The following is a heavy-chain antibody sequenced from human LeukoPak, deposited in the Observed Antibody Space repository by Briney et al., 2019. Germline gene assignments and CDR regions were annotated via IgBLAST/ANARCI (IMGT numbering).Heavy chain of an antibody. CDR3: ARSTSIAVAGRAFDI. Sequence: AGGSLRLSCAASGFTFSSYWMSWVRQAPGKGLEWVANIKQDGSEKYYVDSVKGRFTISRDNAKNSLYLQMNSLRAEDTAVYYCARSTSIAVAGRAFDIWGQGTMVTVSS. D-gene: IGHD6-19*01. CDR1: GFTFSSYW. V-gene: IGHV3-7*01. CDR2: IKQDGSEK. J-gene: IGHJ3*02.